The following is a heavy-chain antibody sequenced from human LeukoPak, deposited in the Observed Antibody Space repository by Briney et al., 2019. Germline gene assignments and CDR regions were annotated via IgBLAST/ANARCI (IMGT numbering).Heavy chain of an antibody. CDR2: ISAYNGHT. J-gene: IGHJ3*02. D-gene: IGHD6-13*01. CDR1: GYTFNSYG. Sequence: GASVKVSCKASGYTFNSYGISWVRQAPGQGLEWMGWISAYNGHTNYAQKFQGRVTMTTDTSTSTAYMDLRSLRSDDTAVYYRARDISSSWYSAFDIWGQGTMVTVSS. CDR3: ARDISSSWYSAFDI. V-gene: IGHV1-18*01.